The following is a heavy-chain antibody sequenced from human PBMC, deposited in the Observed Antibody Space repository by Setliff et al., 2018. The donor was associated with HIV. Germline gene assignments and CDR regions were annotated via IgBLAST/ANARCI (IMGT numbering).Heavy chain of an antibody. D-gene: IGHD3-10*01. CDR3: ARLRLYNSALDY. CDR1: GFTVSTYY. V-gene: IGHV3-66*02. Sequence: GGSLRLSCAASGFTVSTYYVSWVRQAPGKGLEWVSTIYSDGSTYHADSVNGRFTLSRDISENALYLQIDSLRPEDTAVYYCARLRLYNSALDYWGQGTLVTVSS. CDR2: IYSDGST. J-gene: IGHJ4*02.